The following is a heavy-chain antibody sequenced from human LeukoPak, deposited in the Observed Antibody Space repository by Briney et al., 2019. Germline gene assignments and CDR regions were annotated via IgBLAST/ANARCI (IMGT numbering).Heavy chain of an antibody. CDR1: GFSFSSYG. V-gene: IGHV3-33*01. CDR3: ARDRRATGILYYFGY. J-gene: IGHJ4*02. D-gene: IGHD5-12*01. CDR2: IWYDGSNK. Sequence: GRSLRLSCAASGFSFSSYGMHWVRQAPGKGLEWVTLIWYDGSNKYYADSVKGRFTISRDNSKSTLYLQMNSLRAEDTAVYFCARDRRATGILYYFGYWGQGTLVTVSS.